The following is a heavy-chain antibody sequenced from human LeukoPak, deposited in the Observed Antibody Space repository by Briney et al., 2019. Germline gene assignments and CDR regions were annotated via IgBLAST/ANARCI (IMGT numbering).Heavy chain of an antibody. Sequence: ASVTVSCKASGYTFTGYYMHWVRQAPGQGLEWMGWINPNSGGTNYAQKFQGRVTMTRDTSISTAYMELSRLRSDDTAVYYCARAPLANYYYGMDVWGQGTTVTVSS. D-gene: IGHD3-3*02. CDR2: INPNSGGT. V-gene: IGHV1-2*02. J-gene: IGHJ6*02. CDR1: GYTFTGYY. CDR3: ARAPLANYYYGMDV.